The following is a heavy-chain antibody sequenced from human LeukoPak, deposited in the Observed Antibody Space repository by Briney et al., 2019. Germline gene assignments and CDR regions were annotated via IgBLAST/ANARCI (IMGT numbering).Heavy chain of an antibody. CDR1: GFTFSDYY. Sequence: GGSLRLSCAASGFTFSDYYMSWIRQAPGKGLEWVSYISSSGSTIYYADSVKGRFTISRDNAKNSLYLQMNSLRAEDTAVYYCARDETPGITIIVENAFDIWGQGTVVTVSS. V-gene: IGHV3-11*01. D-gene: IGHD3-22*01. CDR2: ISSSGSTI. J-gene: IGHJ3*02. CDR3: ARDETPGITIIVENAFDI.